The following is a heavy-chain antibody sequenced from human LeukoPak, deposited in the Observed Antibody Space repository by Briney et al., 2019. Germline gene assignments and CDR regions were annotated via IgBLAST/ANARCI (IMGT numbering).Heavy chain of an antibody. D-gene: IGHD3-16*01. V-gene: IGHV3-33*01. CDR2: IWYDGSNK. Sequence: LPGGSLRLSCAASGFTFSSYSMHWVRQAPGKGLEWVAVIWYDGSNKYYADSVKGRFTISRGNSKNTLYLQMNSLRAEDTAVYYCARDPRLSGMDVWGQGTTVTVSS. J-gene: IGHJ6*02. CDR1: GFTFSSYS. CDR3: ARDPRLSGMDV.